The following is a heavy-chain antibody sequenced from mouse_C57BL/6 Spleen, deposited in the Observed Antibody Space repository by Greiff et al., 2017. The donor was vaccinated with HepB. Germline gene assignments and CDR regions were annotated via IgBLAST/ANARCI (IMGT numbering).Heavy chain of an antibody. CDR2: IDPSDSET. V-gene: IGHV1-52*01. CDR1: GYTFTSYW. CDR3: ARDGYYCVDY. D-gene: IGHD2-3*01. Sequence: QVQLQQPGAELVRPGSSVKLSCKASGYTFTSYWMHWVKQRPIQGLEWIGNIDPSDSETHYNQKFKDKATLTVDKSSSTAYMQLSRQTSEASAVYYCARDGYYCVDYWGQGTTLTVSS. J-gene: IGHJ2*01.